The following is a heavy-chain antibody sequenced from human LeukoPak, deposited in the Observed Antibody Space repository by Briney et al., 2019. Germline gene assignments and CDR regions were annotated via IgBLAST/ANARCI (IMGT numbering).Heavy chain of an antibody. D-gene: IGHD3-10*01. J-gene: IGHJ4*02. CDR1: GGSISSYY. CDR3: ARKLRITMVRGVSFGYYFDY. CDR2: IYTSGST. Sequence: SETLSLTCTVSGGSISSYYWSWIRQPAGKGLEWIGRIYTSGSTNYNPSLKSRVTMSVDTSKNQFSLKLNSVTAADTAVYYCARKLRITMVRGVSFGYYFDYWGQGTLVTVSS. V-gene: IGHV4-4*07.